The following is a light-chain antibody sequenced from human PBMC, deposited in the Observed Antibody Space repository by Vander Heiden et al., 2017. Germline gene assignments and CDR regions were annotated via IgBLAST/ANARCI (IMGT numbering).Light chain of an antibody. CDR2: WAS. V-gene: IGKV4-1*01. Sequence: DIVMTQSPDSLAVSLGERATINCKSSQSVLYSSNNKNHLAWYQQKPGQPPKLLINWASTRESGVPDRFSGSGSGTDFTLTISSLQAEDVAVYYCQHYDSTPPAFGQGTKVEIK. J-gene: IGKJ1*01. CDR1: QSVLYSSNNKNH. CDR3: QHYDSTPPA.